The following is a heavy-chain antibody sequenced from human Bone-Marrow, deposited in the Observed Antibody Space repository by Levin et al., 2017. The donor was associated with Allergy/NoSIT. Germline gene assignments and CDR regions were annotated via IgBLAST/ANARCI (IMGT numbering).Heavy chain of an antibody. Sequence: SETLSLTCTVSGGSMKTYYWTWIRQPPGKGLEWIGYIYYSGNTNYNPSLKSRVTISVDTSKNQFSLELTSVTPADTAIYYCVRFQYFALDVWGQGTTVTVSS. CDR1: GGSMKTYY. CDR3: VRFQYFALDV. V-gene: IGHV4-59*01. CDR2: IYYSGNT. J-gene: IGHJ6*02.